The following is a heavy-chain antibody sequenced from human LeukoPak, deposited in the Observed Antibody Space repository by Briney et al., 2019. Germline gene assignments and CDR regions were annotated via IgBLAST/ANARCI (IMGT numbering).Heavy chain of an antibody. J-gene: IGHJ4*02. CDR2: IYTSGST. CDR3: AREDGAAMVDY. Sequence: SETLSLTCTVSGDSISSSLYYWSWIRQPAGKGLEWIGRIYTSGSTNYNPSLKSRVTMSVDTSKNQSSLKLSSVTAADTAVYYCAREDGAAMVDYWGQGTLVTVSS. CDR1: GDSISSSLYY. D-gene: IGHD5-18*01. V-gene: IGHV4-61*02.